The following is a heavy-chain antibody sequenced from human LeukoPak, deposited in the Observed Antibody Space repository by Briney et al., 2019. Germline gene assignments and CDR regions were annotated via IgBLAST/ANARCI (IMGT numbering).Heavy chain of an antibody. Sequence: GGSLRLSCAASGFTFSSYWTSWVRQAPGKGLEWVANINQDGSEKYYVDSVKGRFTISRGNAKNSLYLQVNSLRAEDTAVYYCARIMITFGGVIVSFDYWGQGTLVTVSS. CDR1: GFTFSSYW. V-gene: IGHV3-7*01. D-gene: IGHD3-16*02. CDR2: INQDGSEK. CDR3: ARIMITFGGVIVSFDY. J-gene: IGHJ4*02.